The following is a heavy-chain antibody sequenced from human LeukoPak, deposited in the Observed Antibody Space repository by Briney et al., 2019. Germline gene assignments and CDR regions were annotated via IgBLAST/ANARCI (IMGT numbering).Heavy chain of an antibody. V-gene: IGHV3-23*01. D-gene: IGHD3-16*02. CDR3: ARGQGGVMITFGGVIVFDY. Sequence: GGSLRLSCAASGFTFSIYAMGWVRQAPGQGLEWVSAISGSGGTTYYADSVKGRFTVSRDNSMNTLYLQMNSLRAEDTAVYYCARGQGGVMITFGGVIVFDYWGQGTLVPVSS. CDR2: ISGSGGTT. J-gene: IGHJ4*02. CDR1: GFTFSIYA.